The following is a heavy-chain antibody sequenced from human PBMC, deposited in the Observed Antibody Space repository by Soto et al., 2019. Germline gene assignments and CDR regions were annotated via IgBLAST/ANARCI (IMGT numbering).Heavy chain of an antibody. J-gene: IGHJ3*02. V-gene: IGHV4-31*03. CDR3: ARDGVTSRPIHCGGDCYSDAFDI. D-gene: IGHD2-21*01. CDR2: IYYSGST. CDR1: GGSISSGGYY. Sequence: SETLSLTCTVSGGSISSGGYYWSWIRQHPGKGLEWIGYIYYSGSTYYNPSLKSRVTISVDTSKNQFSLKLSSVTAADTAVYYCARDGVTSRPIHCGGDCYSDAFDIWGQGTMVTVSS.